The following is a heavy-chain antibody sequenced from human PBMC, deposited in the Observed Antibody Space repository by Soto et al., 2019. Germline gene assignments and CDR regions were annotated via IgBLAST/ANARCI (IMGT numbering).Heavy chain of an antibody. CDR2: IYYTGST. V-gene: IGHV4-59*02. J-gene: IGHJ4*02. CDR3: ARVPGASDYYCDY. Sequence: PSESLSLTCSVSGCSVSSHWWRWIRQPPGQGLEWIGYIYYTGSTNYSPSLKGRGTISLGASKSQFSLKLTSVTAADTAVYYCARVPGASDYYCDYWGPGTLVTVSS. CDR1: GCSVSSHW. D-gene: IGHD3-10*01.